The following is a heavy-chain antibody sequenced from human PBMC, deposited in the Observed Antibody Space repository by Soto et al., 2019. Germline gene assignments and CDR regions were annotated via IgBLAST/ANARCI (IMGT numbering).Heavy chain of an antibody. CDR3: ARRGYSSSWYYFDY. CDR1: GGSISSSSYY. CDR2: IYYSGST. Sequence: SETLSLTCTVSGGSISSSSYYWGWIRQPPGKGLEWIGSIYYSGSTYYNPSLKSRVTISVDTSKNQFSLKLSSVTAADTAVYYCARRGYSSSWYYFDYWGQGTLVTVSS. D-gene: IGHD6-13*01. V-gene: IGHV4-39*07. J-gene: IGHJ4*02.